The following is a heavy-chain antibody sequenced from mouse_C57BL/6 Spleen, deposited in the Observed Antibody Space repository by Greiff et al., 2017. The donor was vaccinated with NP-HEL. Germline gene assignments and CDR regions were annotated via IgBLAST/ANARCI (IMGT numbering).Heavy chain of an antibody. CDR3: ARVTAQAFYFDY. J-gene: IGHJ2*01. CDR2: IDPSDSYT. Sequence: QVQLQPPGAELVMPGASVKLSYKASGYTFTSYWMHWVKQRPGQGLEWIGEIDPSDSYTNYNQKFKGKSTLTVDKSSSTAYMQLSSLTSEDSAVYYCARVTAQAFYFDYWGQGTTLTVSS. V-gene: IGHV1-69*01. CDR1: GYTFTSYW. D-gene: IGHD3-2*02.